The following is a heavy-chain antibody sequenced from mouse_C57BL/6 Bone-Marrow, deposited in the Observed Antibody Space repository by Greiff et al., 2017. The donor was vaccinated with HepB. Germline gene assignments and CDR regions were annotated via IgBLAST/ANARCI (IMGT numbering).Heavy chain of an antibody. CDR2: ISYSGST. CDR1: GYSITSDY. J-gene: IGHJ2*01. V-gene: IGHV3-8*01. CDR3: ARRYYDYDGGYYFDY. D-gene: IGHD2-4*01. Sequence: EVKVVESGPGLAKPSQTLSLTCSDTGYSITSDYWNWIRKFPGNKLEYMGYISYSGSTYYNPSLKSRISITRDTSKNQYYLQLNSVTTEDTATYYCARRYYDYDGGYYFDYWGQGTTLTVSS.